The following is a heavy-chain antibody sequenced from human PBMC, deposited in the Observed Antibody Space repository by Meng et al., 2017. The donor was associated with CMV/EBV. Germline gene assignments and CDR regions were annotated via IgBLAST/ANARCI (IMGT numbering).Heavy chain of an antibody. CDR2: ISASDGRT. J-gene: IGHJ4*02. CDR3: ATWGGQSDY. Sequence: GESLKISCAASGFTFSSYAMTWVRQAPGKGLEWVSTISASDGRTYYADSVKGRFTISRDNAKNTLYLQMNSLRVEDTAVYYCATWGGQSDYWGQGTLVTVSS. V-gene: IGHV3-23*01. D-gene: IGHD1-26*01. CDR1: GFTFSSYA.